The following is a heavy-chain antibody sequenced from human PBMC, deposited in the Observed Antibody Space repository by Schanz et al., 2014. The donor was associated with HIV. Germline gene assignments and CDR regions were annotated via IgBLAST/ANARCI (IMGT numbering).Heavy chain of an antibody. D-gene: IGHD5-18*01. CDR3: ARGAGDTDWGRI. CDR1: GFSFSTYS. J-gene: IGHJ3*02. Sequence: EVQLVESGGGLVKPGGSLRLSCAASGFSFSTYSMNWVRQAPGKGLEWVSSITGSGSSTYYADSVKGRFTISRDNSKNTLFLQLNSLRAEDTAVYYCARGAGDTDWGRIWGQGTLVTVSS. CDR2: ITGSGSST. V-gene: IGHV3-23*04.